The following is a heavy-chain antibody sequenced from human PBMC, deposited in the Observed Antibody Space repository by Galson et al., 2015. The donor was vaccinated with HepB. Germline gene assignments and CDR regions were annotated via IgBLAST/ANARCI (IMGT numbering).Heavy chain of an antibody. Sequence: SLRLSCAASGFTFDDYAMHWVRQAPGKGLEWVSGISWNSGSIGYADSVKGRFTISRDNAKNSLYLQMNSLRAEDTAVYYCARARYSGYDYRIVGATHLDYWGQGTLVTVSS. CDR3: ARARYSGYDYRIVGATHLDY. CDR2: ISWNSGSI. V-gene: IGHV3-9*01. D-gene: IGHD5-12*01. CDR1: GFTFDDYA. J-gene: IGHJ4*02.